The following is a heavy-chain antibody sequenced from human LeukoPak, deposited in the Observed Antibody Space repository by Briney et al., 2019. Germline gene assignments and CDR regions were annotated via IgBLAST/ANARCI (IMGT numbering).Heavy chain of an antibody. CDR1: GFTFSSYS. V-gene: IGHV3-21*01. D-gene: IGHD3-3*01. J-gene: IGHJ4*02. Sequence: PGGSLRLSCAASGFTFSSYSMNWVRQAPGKGLEWVSSISSSSSYIYYADSVRGRFTISRDNAKNSLYLQMNSLRAEDTAVYYCARFLGRPEIFAVYYFDYWGQGTLVTVSS. CDR3: ARFLGRPEIFAVYYFDY. CDR2: ISSSSSYI.